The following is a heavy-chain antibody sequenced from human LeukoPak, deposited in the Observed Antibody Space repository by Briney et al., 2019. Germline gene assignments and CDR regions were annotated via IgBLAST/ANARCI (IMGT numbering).Heavy chain of an antibody. J-gene: IGHJ4*02. V-gene: IGHV3-53*01. Sequence: PGGSLRLSCAASGFTVSSNYMSWVRQAAGKGLEWVSVIYSGGSTYYADSVKGRFTISRDNSKNALYLQMNSLRAEDTAVYYCARAAAGTLFDYWGQGTLVTVSS. CDR3: ARAAAGTLFDY. CDR2: IYSGGST. CDR1: GFTVSSNY. D-gene: IGHD6-13*01.